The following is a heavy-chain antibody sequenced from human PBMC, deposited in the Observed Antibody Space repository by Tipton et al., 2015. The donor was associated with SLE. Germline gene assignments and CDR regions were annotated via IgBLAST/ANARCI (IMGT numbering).Heavy chain of an antibody. D-gene: IGHD3-3*01. V-gene: IGHV3-30*04. Sequence: SLRLSCAASGFTFSSYAMHWVRQAPGKGLEWVAVISYDGSNKYYADSVKGRFTISRDNSKNTLYLQMNSLRAEDTAVYYCARGGTISGALDAFDIWGQGTMVTVSS. J-gene: IGHJ3*02. CDR3: ARGGTISGALDAFDI. CDR2: ISYDGSNK. CDR1: GFTFSSYA.